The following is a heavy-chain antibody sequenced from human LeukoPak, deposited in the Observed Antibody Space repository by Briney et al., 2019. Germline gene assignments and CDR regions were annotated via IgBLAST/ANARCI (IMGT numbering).Heavy chain of an antibody. CDR2: PNGSGGST. Sequence: GGTVSLSCAASRFTFNSYAMIWVPQAPGKGLEWVSDPNGSGGSTYYADSGKGRCTISRDNSKNTLYLQMNGLRAEDTAVYDCAIAPYNWNYLHTTYYFDYWGQGTLVTVSS. V-gene: IGHV3-23*01. CDR1: RFTFNSYA. D-gene: IGHD1-7*01. J-gene: IGHJ4*02. CDR3: AIAPYNWNYLHTTYYFDY.